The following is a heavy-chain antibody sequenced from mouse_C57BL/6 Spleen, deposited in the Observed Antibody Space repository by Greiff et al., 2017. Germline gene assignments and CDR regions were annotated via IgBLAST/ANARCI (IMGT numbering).Heavy chain of an antibody. CDR3: ARTYGYDEGYAMDY. CDR1: GFSLTSYG. Sequence: VQRVESGPGLVQPSQSLSITCTVSGFSLTSYGVHWVRQSPGKGLEWLGVIWSGGSTDYNAAFISRLSISKDNSKSQVFFKMNSLQADDTAIYYCARTYGYDEGYAMDYWGQGTSVTVSS. D-gene: IGHD2-2*01. V-gene: IGHV2-2*01. CDR2: IWSGGST. J-gene: IGHJ4*01.